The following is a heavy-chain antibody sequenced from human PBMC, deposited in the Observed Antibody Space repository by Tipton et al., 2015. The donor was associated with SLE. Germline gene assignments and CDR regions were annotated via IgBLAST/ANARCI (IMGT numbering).Heavy chain of an antibody. J-gene: IGHJ4*02. Sequence: LRLSCAASGFTFSNYWSWIRQPPGKGLEWIGEINHSGSANYNPSLKSRLTISVDTSKNQFSLKLSSVTAADTAVYYCAGFWLFGEVTDDYWGQGTLVTVSS. V-gene: IGHV4-34*08. CDR2: INHSGSA. CDR1: GFTFSNY. CDR3: AGFWLFGEVTDDY. D-gene: IGHD3-3*01.